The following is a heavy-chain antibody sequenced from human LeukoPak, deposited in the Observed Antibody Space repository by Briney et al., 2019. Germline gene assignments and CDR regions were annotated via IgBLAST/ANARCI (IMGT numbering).Heavy chain of an antibody. CDR3: ARVSFGYSNYGSMDV. CDR2: IYTSGST. V-gene: IGHV4-61*02. CDR1: GGSISSGSYY. Sequence: SQTLSLTCTVSGGSISSGSYYWSWIRQPAGKGLEWIGRIYTSGSTNYNPSLKSRVTISVDTSKNQFSLKLSSVTAADTAVYYCARVSFGYSNYGSMDVWGKGTTVTVSS. J-gene: IGHJ6*04. D-gene: IGHD4-11*01.